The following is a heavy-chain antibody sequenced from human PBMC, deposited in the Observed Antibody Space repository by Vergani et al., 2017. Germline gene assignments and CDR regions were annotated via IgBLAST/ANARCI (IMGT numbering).Heavy chain of an antibody. CDR2: ISSSSYT. CDR1: GFTFSSYA. Sequence: EVQLLESGGGLVQPGGSLRLSCAASGFTFSSYAMSWVRQAPGKGLEWVSYISSSSYTNYADSVKGRFTISRDNAKNSLYLQMNSLRAEDTAVYYCASDRNSGSFDYWGQGTLVTVSS. V-gene: IGHV3-48*04. J-gene: IGHJ4*02. D-gene: IGHD1-26*01. CDR3: ASDRNSGSFDY.